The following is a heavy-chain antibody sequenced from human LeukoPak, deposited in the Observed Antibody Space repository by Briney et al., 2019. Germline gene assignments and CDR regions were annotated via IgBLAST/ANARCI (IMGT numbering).Heavy chain of an antibody. CDR2: ISDSGSA. CDR3: ARHSGIGLDS. V-gene: IGHV4-59*08. J-gene: IGHJ4*02. CDR1: GGSIRRYY. D-gene: IGHD3-10*01. Sequence: PSETLSLTCTVSGGSIRRYYWSWIRHPPPKGLEWIGYISDSGSANYNPSLESRVTISVDTSKNQFSLKLNSVTAADTAIYYCARHSGIGLDSWGQGPLVAVSS.